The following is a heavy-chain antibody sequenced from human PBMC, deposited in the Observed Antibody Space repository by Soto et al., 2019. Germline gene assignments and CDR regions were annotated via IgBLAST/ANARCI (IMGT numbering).Heavy chain of an antibody. J-gene: IGHJ4*02. CDR2: IYYSGST. CDR1: GGSISSYY. V-gene: IGHV4-59*01. CDR3: ARGRWLAGYFHY. Sequence: ETLSLTCTVSGGSISSYYWSWIRQPPGKGLEWIGYIYYSGSTNYNPSLKSRVTISVDTSKNQFSLKLSSVTAADTAVYFCARGRWLAGYFHYWGQGTLVTVSS. D-gene: IGHD6-19*01.